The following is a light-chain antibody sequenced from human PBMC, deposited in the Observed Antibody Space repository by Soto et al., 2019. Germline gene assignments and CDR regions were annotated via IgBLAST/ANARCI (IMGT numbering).Light chain of an antibody. V-gene: IGKV1-39*01. CDR1: QSISNY. Sequence: DIQMTQSPSSLSASVGDRVIITCRTSQSISNYLNWYQHKPGKAPKVLISAASNLQSGVPSRFSGSGSGTVFTLTISSLQPEDFATYFCQQSYTSSPLTFGGGTKVEIK. CDR2: AAS. J-gene: IGKJ4*01. CDR3: QQSYTSSPLT.